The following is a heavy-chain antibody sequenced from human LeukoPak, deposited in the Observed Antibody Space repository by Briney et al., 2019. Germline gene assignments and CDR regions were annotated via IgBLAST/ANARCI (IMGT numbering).Heavy chain of an antibody. CDR3: ARDKGEYYDFWSGSEY. CDR1: GYTFTSYG. CDR2: ISAYNGNT. Sequence: WASVKVSCTASGYTFTSYGISWVRQAPGQGLEWMGWISAYNGNTNYAQKLQGRVTMTTDTSTSTAYMELRSLRSDDTAVYYCARDKGEYYDFWSGSEYWGQGTLVTVSS. V-gene: IGHV1-18*01. J-gene: IGHJ4*02. D-gene: IGHD3-3*01.